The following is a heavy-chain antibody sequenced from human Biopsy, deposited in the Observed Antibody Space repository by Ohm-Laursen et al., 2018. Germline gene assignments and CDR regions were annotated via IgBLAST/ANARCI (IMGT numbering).Heavy chain of an antibody. Sequence: SLRLSCSASGFTFSSSWMTWARQAPGKGLEWVAMTKQDGSEDYYVDSVKGRFTISRDNAQKSLDLQLNSLRAEDTAVYYCVRGRSMDVWGQGTTVTVSS. V-gene: IGHV3-7*01. CDR3: VRGRSMDV. CDR1: GFTFSSSW. J-gene: IGHJ6*02. CDR2: TKQDGSED.